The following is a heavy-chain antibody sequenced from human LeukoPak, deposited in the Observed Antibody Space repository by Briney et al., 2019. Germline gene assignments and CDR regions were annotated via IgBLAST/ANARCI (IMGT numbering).Heavy chain of an antibody. D-gene: IGHD6-19*01. J-gene: IGHJ4*02. V-gene: IGHV4-59*12. CDR1: GASITSYY. CDR3: ARGDYSSGWYGY. CDR2: IYYSGST. Sequence: SETLSLTCAVSGASITSYYWSWIRQPPGKGLEWIGYIYYSGSTNYNPSLKSRVTMSVDTSKNQFSLKLSSVTAADTAVYYCARGDYSSGWYGYWGQGTLVTVSS.